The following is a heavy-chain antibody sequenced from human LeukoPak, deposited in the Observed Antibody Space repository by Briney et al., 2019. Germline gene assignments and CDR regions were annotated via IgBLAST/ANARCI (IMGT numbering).Heavy chain of an antibody. Sequence: SETLSLTCTVSGGSISSYYWSWIRQPPGKGLEWIGYIFYSGGTKYNPSLKSRVAISIAMSKNQFSLKLSSVTAADTAVYYCARDTPDFWGSGLYFDPWGRGTLVTVSS. J-gene: IGHJ2*01. CDR2: IFYSGGT. CDR3: ARDTPDFWGSGLYFDP. D-gene: IGHD6-25*01. CDR1: GGSISSYY. V-gene: IGHV4-59*01.